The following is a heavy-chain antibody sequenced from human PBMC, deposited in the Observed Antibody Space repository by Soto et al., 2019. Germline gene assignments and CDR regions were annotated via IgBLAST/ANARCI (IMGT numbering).Heavy chain of an antibody. V-gene: IGHV4-34*01. J-gene: IGHJ5*02. D-gene: IGHD3-9*01. CDR3: ARARILTGYYSPATSNWFDP. Sequence: SETLSLTCAVYGGSFSGYYWSWIRQPPGKGLEWIGEINHSGSTNYNPSLKSRVTISVDTSKNQFSLKLSSVTAADTAVYYCARARILTGYYSPATSNWFDPWGQGTLVTVSS. CDR2: INHSGST. CDR1: GGSFSGYY.